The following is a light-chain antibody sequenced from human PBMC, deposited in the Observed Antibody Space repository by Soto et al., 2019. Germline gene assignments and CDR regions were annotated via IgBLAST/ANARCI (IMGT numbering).Light chain of an antibody. CDR3: QQYGSYPRT. Sequence: IVLTQSPGTLSLSPGERATLSCRASQSVSSSYLAWYQQKPGQAPRLLIYGASSRATGIPDRFSGSGSGTDFTLTISRLEPEDFAVYYCQQYGSYPRTFGQGTKVEIK. CDR1: QSVSSSY. V-gene: IGKV3-20*01. CDR2: GAS. J-gene: IGKJ1*01.